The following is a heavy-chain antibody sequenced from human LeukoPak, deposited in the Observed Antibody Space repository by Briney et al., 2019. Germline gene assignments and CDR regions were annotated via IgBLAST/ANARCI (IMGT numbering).Heavy chain of an antibody. Sequence: ASVKVSCKASGGTFSSYAISWVRQAPGQGLEWMGGIIPIFGTANYAQKFQGRVTITTDESTSTAYMELSSLRSEGTAVFYCARVPYDSSGYYPFDPWGQGTLVTVSS. CDR2: IIPIFGTA. CDR1: GGTFSSYA. CDR3: ARVPYDSSGYYPFDP. D-gene: IGHD3-22*01. V-gene: IGHV1-69*05. J-gene: IGHJ5*02.